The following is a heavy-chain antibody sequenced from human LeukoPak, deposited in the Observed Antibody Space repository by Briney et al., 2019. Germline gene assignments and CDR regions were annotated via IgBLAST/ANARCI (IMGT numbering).Heavy chain of an antibody. J-gene: IGHJ6*02. CDR3: ARAAGAVFLTFDRAPYYYGIDV. CDR1: GYTFTSYG. D-gene: IGHD3-9*01. Sequence: ASVKVSCKASGYTFTSYGISWVRQAPGQGLEWMGWISAYNGNTNYAQKLQGRVTMTTDTSTSTAYMELRSLRSDDTAVYYCARAAGAVFLTFDRAPYYYGIDVWGQGTTVTVSS. V-gene: IGHV1-18*01. CDR2: ISAYNGNT.